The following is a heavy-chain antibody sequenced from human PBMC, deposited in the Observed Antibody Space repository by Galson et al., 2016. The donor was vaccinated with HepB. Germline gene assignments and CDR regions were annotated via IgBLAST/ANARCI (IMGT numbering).Heavy chain of an antibody. CDR2: ISPYNSNT. D-gene: IGHD3-3*01. CDR3: ARGDDFWSGYSPYNF. V-gene: IGHV1-18*01. CDR1: GYSFDSYG. J-gene: IGHJ4*02. Sequence: VQVSCKASGYSFDSYGIFWVRQAPGQGLEWMGWISPYNSNTKYEQKFQDRVIMTTDTSTTTAYMEMTSLRSDDTAVYFCARGDDFWSGYSPYNFWGQGTLVTVSS.